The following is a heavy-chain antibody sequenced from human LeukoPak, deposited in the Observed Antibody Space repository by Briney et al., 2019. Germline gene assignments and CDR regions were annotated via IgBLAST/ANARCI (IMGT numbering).Heavy chain of an antibody. CDR2: MNPNSGNT. D-gene: IGHD4-4*01. CDR1: GYTFTSYD. J-gene: IGHJ4*02. Sequence: GASVKVSCKASGYTFTSYDINWVRQATGQGLEWMGWMNPNSGNTGYAQKLQGRVTMTTDTSTSTAYMELRSLRSDDTAVYYCARDASRSVTVWRYWGQGTLVTVSS. V-gene: IGHV1-8*01. CDR3: ARDASRSVTVWRY.